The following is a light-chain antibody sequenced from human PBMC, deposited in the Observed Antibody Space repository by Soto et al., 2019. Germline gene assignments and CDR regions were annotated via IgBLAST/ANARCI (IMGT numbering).Light chain of an antibody. CDR1: QSVTSNF. J-gene: IGKJ1*01. CDR2: GAS. CDR3: QHYGSSPWT. Sequence: EIVLTQSPGTLSLSPGDRATLSCRASQSVTSNFLAWYQQKPGQAPRLLIYGASSRATGIPDRFSGSGSGTDFTLAISRLEPEDFAVYFCQHYGSSPWTFGQGTKVDIK. V-gene: IGKV3-20*01.